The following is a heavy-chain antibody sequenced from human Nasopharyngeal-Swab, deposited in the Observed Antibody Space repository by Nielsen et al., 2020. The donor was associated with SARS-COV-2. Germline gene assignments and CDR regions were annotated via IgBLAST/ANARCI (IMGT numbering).Heavy chain of an antibody. CDR1: GFTFSSYW. CDR3: TSDFDAATGY. J-gene: IGHJ4*02. CDR2: ISPDGSTT. V-gene: IGHV3-74*01. Sequence: GESLKISCAASGFTFSSYWMHWVRQAPGKGLVWVSRISPDGSTTGYADSVKGRFTISRDNAKSTLYLQINSLRADDTAVYYCTSDFDAATGYWGQGTLVTVSS. D-gene: IGHD5-18*01.